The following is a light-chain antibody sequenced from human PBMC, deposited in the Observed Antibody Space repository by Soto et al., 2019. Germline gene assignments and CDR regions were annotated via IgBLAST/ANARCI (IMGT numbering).Light chain of an antibody. V-gene: IGLV2-11*01. J-gene: IGLJ3*02. CDR2: DVS. Sequence: QSALTQPRSVSGSPGQSVTISCTGTSSDVGGYNYVSWYQQHPGKAPKLMIYDVSKRPSGVPDRFSGSKSANTASLTISGVQGEDEADYYCCSYAGSYTWVFGGGTKVTVL. CDR1: SSDVGGYNY. CDR3: CSYAGSYTWV.